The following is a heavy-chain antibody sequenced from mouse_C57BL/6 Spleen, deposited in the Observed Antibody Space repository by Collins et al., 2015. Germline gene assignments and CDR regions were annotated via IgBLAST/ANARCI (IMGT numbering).Heavy chain of an antibody. CDR2: IRNKANGYTT. CDR1: GFTFTDYY. CDR3: ARDQIHYYGSDY. J-gene: IGHJ2*01. V-gene: IGHV7-3*02. D-gene: IGHD1-2*01. Sequence: EVKLVESGGGLVQPGGSLRLSCATSGFTFTDYYMSWVRQPPGKALEWLGFIRNKANGYTTEYSASVKGRFTISRDNSQSILYLQMNTLRAEDSATYYCARDQIHYYGSDYWGQGTTLTVSS.